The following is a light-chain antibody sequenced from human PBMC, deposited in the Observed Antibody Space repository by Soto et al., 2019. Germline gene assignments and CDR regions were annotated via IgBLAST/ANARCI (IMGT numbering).Light chain of an antibody. CDR3: TSYTTSSPLRYV. V-gene: IGLV2-14*01. Sequence: QSALTQPRSVSGSPGQSVTISCTGTSSDVGGYNYVSWYQQHPGKAPKLVIYDVSKRPSGVSSRFSGSKSGNTASLTISGLQAEDEADYYCTSYTTSSPLRYVFGTGTKVT. CDR1: SSDVGGYNY. J-gene: IGLJ1*01. CDR2: DVS.